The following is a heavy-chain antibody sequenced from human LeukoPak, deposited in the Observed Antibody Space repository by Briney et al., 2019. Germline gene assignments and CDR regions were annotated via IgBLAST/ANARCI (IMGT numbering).Heavy chain of an antibody. CDR1: GFTFSSYW. CDR3: ARSPWPERYYYYYMDV. V-gene: IGHV3-74*01. J-gene: IGHJ6*03. Sequence: GGSLRLSCAASGFTFSSYWMHWVRQAPGKGLVWVSRINSDGSSTSYADSVKGRFTISRDNAKNSLYLQMNSLRAEDTAVYYCARSPWPERYYYYYMDVWGKGTTVTVSS. CDR2: INSDGSST.